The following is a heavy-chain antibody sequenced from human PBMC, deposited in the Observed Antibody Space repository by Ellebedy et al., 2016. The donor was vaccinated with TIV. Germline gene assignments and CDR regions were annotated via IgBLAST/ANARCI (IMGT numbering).Heavy chain of an antibody. V-gene: IGHV4-59*08. CDR1: SGSISNYY. CDR2: IYNSVIT. Sequence: MPSETLSLTCTVSSGSISNYYWSWIRQPPGKGLEWIGYIYNSVITNYNPSLKSRVTMSVDTSKRQLSLKLRSVTAADTAVYYCARRYSGSSYHYFDYWGQGTLVIVSS. D-gene: IGHD1-26*01. CDR3: ARRYSGSSYHYFDY. J-gene: IGHJ4*02.